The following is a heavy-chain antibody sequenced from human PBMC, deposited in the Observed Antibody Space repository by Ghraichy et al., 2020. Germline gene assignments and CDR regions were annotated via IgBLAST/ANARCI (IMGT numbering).Heavy chain of an antibody. CDR2: ISYDGSNK. CDR1: GFTFSSYG. D-gene: IGHD4-17*01. J-gene: IGHJ5*02. CDR3: AKDEGDPYGDYGLNWFDP. Sequence: GGSLRLSCAASGFTFSSYGMHWVRQAPGKGLEWVAVISYDGSNKYYADSVKGRFTISRDNSKNTLYLQMNSLRAEDTAVYYCAKDEGDPYGDYGLNWFDPWGQGTLVTVSS. V-gene: IGHV3-30*18.